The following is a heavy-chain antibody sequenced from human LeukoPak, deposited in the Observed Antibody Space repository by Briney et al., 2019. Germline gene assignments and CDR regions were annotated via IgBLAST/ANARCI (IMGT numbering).Heavy chain of an antibody. Sequence: GGSLRLSCAASVFTFSSYAMSWVRQAPGKGLEWVSAISGSGGSTYYGDSVKGRLTISRDNSKNTLYLQMNSLRAEDTAVYYCAKDKGVGATFYCGYMDVWGKGTTVTVSS. V-gene: IGHV3-23*01. CDR1: VFTFSSYA. J-gene: IGHJ6*03. D-gene: IGHD1-26*01. CDR3: AKDKGVGATFYCGYMDV. CDR2: ISGSGGST.